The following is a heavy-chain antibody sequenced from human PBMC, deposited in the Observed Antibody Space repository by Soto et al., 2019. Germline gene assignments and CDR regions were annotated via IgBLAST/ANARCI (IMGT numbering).Heavy chain of an antibody. D-gene: IGHD5-12*01. CDR3: ARAISGYVT. J-gene: IGHJ5*02. CDR1: GITLSTYA. CDR2: INAGKGNT. Sequence: QVQLVQSGAEVKKPGASVKVSCKASGITLSTYAIHWVRQAPGQRLEGMGWINAGKGNTRYSQKFQGRVTLTRDTSASTAYMDLSSLRSEDTAIYYCARAISGYVTWGQGTLVTVSS. V-gene: IGHV1-3*01.